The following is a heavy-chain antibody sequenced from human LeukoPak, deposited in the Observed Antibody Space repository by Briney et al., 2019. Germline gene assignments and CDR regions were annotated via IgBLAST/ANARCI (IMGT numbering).Heavy chain of an antibody. J-gene: IGHJ4*02. V-gene: IGHV4-59*01. Sequence: PSETLSLTCTVSGDSISSSYWAWIRQPPGEGLEWIGYIYYSGTPTSYNPSLKSRVTISIDTSRNQFSLKLSSVTAADTAVYYCARDSRGGGPDFDYWGQGTLVTASS. D-gene: IGHD3-16*01. CDR1: GDSISSSY. CDR2: IYYSGTPT. CDR3: ARDSRGGGPDFDY.